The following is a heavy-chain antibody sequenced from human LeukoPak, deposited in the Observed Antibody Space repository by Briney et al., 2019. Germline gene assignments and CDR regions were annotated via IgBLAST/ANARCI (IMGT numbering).Heavy chain of an antibody. CDR2: IYYSGST. D-gene: IGHD3-10*01. Sequence: SETLSLTCTVSGGSISSSSYYWGWIRQPPGKGLEWIGNIYYSGSTYYNPSLKSRVTISVDTSKNQFSLKLSSVTAADTAVYYCATNILVRDIINWFDPWGQGTLVTVSS. J-gene: IGHJ5*02. CDR1: GGSISSSSYY. V-gene: IGHV4-39*07. CDR3: ATNILVRDIINWFDP.